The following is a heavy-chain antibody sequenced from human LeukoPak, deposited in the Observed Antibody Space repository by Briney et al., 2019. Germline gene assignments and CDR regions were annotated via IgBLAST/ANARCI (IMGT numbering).Heavy chain of an antibody. CDR3: ASHPIGSAMVSYFDH. J-gene: IGHJ4*02. V-gene: IGHV4-38-2*01. CDR2: ISHSGSA. D-gene: IGHD5-18*01. Sequence: SETLSLTCAVYGYSISSGYYWGWIRQPPGQGLEWIGTISHSGSAYYNPSLKSRVTISLDTSKNQFSLRLSSVTAADTAVYYCASHPIGSAMVSYFDHGGQGTLVTVSS. CDR1: GYSISSGYY.